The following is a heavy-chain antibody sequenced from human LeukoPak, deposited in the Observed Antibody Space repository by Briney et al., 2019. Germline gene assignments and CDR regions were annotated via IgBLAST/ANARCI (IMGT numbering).Heavy chain of an antibody. Sequence: ASVKVSCKASGGTFSSYAISWVRQAPGQGLEWMGGIIPIFGTANYAQKFQGRVTITTDESTSTAYMELSSLRSEDTAVYYCAREGYSGRYFDYWAREPWSPSPQ. D-gene: IGHD1-26*01. CDR3: AREGYSGRYFDY. V-gene: IGHV1-69*05. CDR1: GGTFSSYA. J-gene: IGHJ4*02. CDR2: IIPIFGTA.